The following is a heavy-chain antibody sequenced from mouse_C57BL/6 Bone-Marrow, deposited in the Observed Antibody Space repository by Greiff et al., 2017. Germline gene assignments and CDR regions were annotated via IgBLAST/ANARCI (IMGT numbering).Heavy chain of an antibody. D-gene: IGHD3-2*02. J-gene: IGHJ4*01. V-gene: IGHV5-2*01. CDR1: EYEFPSHD. CDR3: ARQLRLRNAMDY. CDR2: INSDGGST. Sequence: DVKLVESGGGLVQPGESLKLSCESNEYEFPSHDMSWVRKTPEKRLELVAAINSDGGSTYYPDTMERRFIISRDNTKKTLYLQMSSLRSEDTASYYCARQLRLRNAMDYWGKGTSVTVSS.